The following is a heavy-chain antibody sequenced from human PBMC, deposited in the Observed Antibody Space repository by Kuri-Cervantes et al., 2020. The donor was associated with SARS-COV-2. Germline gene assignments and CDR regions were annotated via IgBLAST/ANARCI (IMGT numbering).Heavy chain of an antibody. D-gene: IGHD1-26*01. Sequence: GESLKISCAASGFTFSNYGMNWVRQAPGKGLEWVAFIRYDGSYKYYADSLRGRFTISRDNFKKTLFLQLDNLRAEDTAVYYCARSSGGSYFNPFDYWGQGTLVTVSS. V-gene: IGHV3-30*02. CDR2: IRYDGSYK. CDR1: GFTFSNYG. CDR3: ARSSGGSYFNPFDY. J-gene: IGHJ4*02.